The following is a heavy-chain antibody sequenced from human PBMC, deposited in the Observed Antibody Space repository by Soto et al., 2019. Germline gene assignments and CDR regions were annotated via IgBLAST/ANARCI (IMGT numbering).Heavy chain of an antibody. CDR3: ARDSYGSGSYPLEY. D-gene: IGHD3-10*01. CDR1: GFTFSSYS. Sequence: GGSLRLSCAASGFTFSSYSINWVRLAPGKGLEWVSFISSGSSTIYYADFAKGRFTISRDNAKNSLYLQMNSLRAEDTAVYYCARDSYGSGSYPLEYWGQGTLVTVSS. CDR2: ISSGSSTI. V-gene: IGHV3-48*01. J-gene: IGHJ4*02.